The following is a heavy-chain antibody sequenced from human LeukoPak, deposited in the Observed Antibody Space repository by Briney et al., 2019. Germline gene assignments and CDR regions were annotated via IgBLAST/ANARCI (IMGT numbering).Heavy chain of an antibody. J-gene: IGHJ3*02. CDR2: IYYSGST. V-gene: IGHV4-59*01. Sequence: SETLSLTCTVSGGSIRSYYWSWIRQPPGKGLEWIGYIYYSGSTNYNPSLKSRVSISVDTSKNQFSLKLSSVTAADTAVSYCARDLYSGYDWAGFNIWGQGTVVTVSS. CDR1: GGSIRSYY. D-gene: IGHD5-12*01. CDR3: ARDLYSGYDWAGFNI.